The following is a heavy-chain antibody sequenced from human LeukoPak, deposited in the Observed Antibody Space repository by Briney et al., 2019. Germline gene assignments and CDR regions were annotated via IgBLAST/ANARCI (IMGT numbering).Heavy chain of an antibody. J-gene: IGHJ6*02. Sequence: GESLKISCKGSGYSFTTYWITWVRQVPGKGLESMGIIYPGDSDTRYSPSFQGQVTISADKSISTAYLQWSSLKASDTAMYYCARRVSSGWYGDYGMDVWGQGTTVTVSS. CDR1: GYSFTTYW. V-gene: IGHV5-51*01. CDR3: ARRVSSGWYGDYGMDV. CDR2: IYPGDSDT. D-gene: IGHD6-19*01.